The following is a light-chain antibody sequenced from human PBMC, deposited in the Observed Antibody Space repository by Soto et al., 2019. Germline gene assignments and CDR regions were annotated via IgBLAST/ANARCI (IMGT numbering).Light chain of an antibody. Sequence: QTTPSPSSLSGHEGSCVPITCRASQTISSWLAWYQQKPGKAPKLLIYKASTLKSGVPSRFSGSGSGTEFTLTISSLQPDDFATYYCQQYDGDFLTFAQGAKVDIK. V-gene: IGKV1-5*03. CDR3: QQYDGDFLT. CDR1: QTISSW. J-gene: IGKJ1*01. CDR2: KAS.